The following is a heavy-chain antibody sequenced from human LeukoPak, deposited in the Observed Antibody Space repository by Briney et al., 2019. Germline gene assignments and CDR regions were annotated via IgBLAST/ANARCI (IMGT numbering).Heavy chain of an antibody. CDR2: ISSSSSYI. CDR1: GFTFSSYS. CDR3: ARGRPYCSGGSCSDSLDY. J-gene: IGHJ4*02. Sequence: PGGSLRLSCAASGFTFSSYSMNWVGQAPGKGLEGSSSISSSSSYIFYADSVKGRFTISRDNAKNSLYLQMNSLRAEDTAVYYCARGRPYCSGGSCSDSLDYWGQGTLVTVSS. D-gene: IGHD2-15*01. V-gene: IGHV3-21*01.